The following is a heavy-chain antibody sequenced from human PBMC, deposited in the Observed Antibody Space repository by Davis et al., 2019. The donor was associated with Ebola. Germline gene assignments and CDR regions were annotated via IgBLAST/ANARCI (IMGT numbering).Heavy chain of an antibody. D-gene: IGHD6-19*01. CDR2: IYPGDSDT. J-gene: IGHJ3*02. V-gene: IGHV5-51*01. CDR1: GYSFTSYW. Sequence: PGGSLRPSCKGSGYSFTSYWIGWVRQMPGKGLVWMGIIYPGDSDTSYSPSLQGQVTIPADTSISPAYLQWSSLKASDTAMYYCARQFVRQWLVLLDHPGAFDIWGQGTMVTVSS. CDR3: ARQFVRQWLVLLDHPGAFDI.